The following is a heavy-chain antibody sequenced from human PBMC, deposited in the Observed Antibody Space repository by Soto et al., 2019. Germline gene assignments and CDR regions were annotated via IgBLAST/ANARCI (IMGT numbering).Heavy chain of an antibody. CDR1: GGSISSGGYY. D-gene: IGHD2-2*01. Sequence: SETLSLTCTVSGGSISSGGYYWSWIRQHPGKGLEWIGYIYYSGSTYYNPSLKSRVTISVDTSKNQFSLKLSSVTAADTAVYYCARVIPAAMDSIYYYYYYMDVWGKGPRSPSP. J-gene: IGHJ6*03. CDR2: IYYSGST. V-gene: IGHV4-31*03. CDR3: ARVIPAAMDSIYYYYYYMDV.